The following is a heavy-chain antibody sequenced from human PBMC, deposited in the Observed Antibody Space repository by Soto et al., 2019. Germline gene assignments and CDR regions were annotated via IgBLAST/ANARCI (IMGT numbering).Heavy chain of an antibody. CDR3: ATMGHCSNGVCSYYYYGMDV. V-gene: IGHV3-15*07. Sequence: GGSLRLSCAASGFTFSDYAMHLVRQAPGKGLEWVGRIKSKIDGGTSDYAAPVKGRVSISRDDSKDTLFLQMNSLKTEDTAVYFCATMGHCSNGVCSYYYYGMDVWGLGTTVTVSS. CDR1: GFTFSDYA. J-gene: IGHJ6*02. CDR2: IKSKIDGGTS. D-gene: IGHD2-8*01.